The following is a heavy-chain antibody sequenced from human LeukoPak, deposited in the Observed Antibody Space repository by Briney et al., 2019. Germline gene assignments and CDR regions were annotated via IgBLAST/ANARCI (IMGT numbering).Heavy chain of an antibody. CDR3: ARCYSYGLGYGMDV. CDR1: GFTVSSNY. D-gene: IGHD5-18*01. CDR2: IYSGGST. V-gene: IGHV3-66*01. Sequence: PGGSLRLSCAASGFTVSSNYMSWVRQAPGKGLEWVSVIYSGGSTYYADSVKGRFTISRDNSKNTLYLQMNSLRAEDTAVYYCARCYSYGLGYGMDVLGQGTTVTVSS. J-gene: IGHJ6*02.